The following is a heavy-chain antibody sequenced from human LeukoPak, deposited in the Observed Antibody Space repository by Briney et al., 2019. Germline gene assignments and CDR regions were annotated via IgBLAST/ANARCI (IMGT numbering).Heavy chain of an antibody. J-gene: IGHJ2*01. CDR2: IKQDGSEK. Sequence: GGSLKLSCTASAFTFSSYWMTWVRQAPGKGLEWVANIKQDGSEKCYVASVKGRFTISRDNAKNSLYLQMNSLRAEDTAVYYCARQYWYFDLWGRGTLVTVSS. CDR3: ARQYWYFDL. CDR1: AFTFSSYW. V-gene: IGHV3-7*01.